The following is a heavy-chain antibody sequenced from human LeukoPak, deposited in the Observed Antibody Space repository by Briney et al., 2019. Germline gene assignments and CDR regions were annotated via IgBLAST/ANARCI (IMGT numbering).Heavy chain of an antibody. D-gene: IGHD1-26*01. J-gene: IGHJ4*02. V-gene: IGHV3-7*04. CDR3: AKDSGTYAFDY. CDR2: IKQDGSEI. Sequence: PGGSLRLSCAASGFTFSNYWMTWVRQAPGKGLEWVAKIKQDGSEIYYVDSVTGRFTISRDNAKNSVFLQMNSLRAEDTAVYYCAKDSGTYAFDYWGQGTRVTVSS. CDR1: GFTFSNYW.